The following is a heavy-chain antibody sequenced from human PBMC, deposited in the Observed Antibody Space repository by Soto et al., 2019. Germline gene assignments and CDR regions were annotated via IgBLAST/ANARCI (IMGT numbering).Heavy chain of an antibody. Sequence: KAGESLKISCKGSGYSFTSYWIGWVRQMPGKGLEWMGIIYPGDSDTRYSPSFQGQVTISADKSISTAYLQWSSLKASDTAMYYCARASGSGSSYSPADSWGQGTLVTVSS. CDR1: GYSFTSYW. CDR3: ARASGSGSSYSPADS. CDR2: IYPGDSDT. D-gene: IGHD3-10*01. V-gene: IGHV5-51*01. J-gene: IGHJ4*02.